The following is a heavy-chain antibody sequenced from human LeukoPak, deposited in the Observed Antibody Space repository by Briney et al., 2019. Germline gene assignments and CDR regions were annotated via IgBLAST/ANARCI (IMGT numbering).Heavy chain of an antibody. Sequence: SQTLSLTCTVSGGSISSGDYYWSWIRQPPGKGLEWIGYIYYSGSTYYNPSLKSRVTISVDTSKNQFSLKLSSVTAADTAVYYCARGLRYGDYSGGYWGQGTLVTVSS. D-gene: IGHD4-17*01. CDR1: GGSISSGDYY. J-gene: IGHJ4*02. V-gene: IGHV4-30-4*01. CDR2: IYYSGST. CDR3: ARGLRYGDYSGGY.